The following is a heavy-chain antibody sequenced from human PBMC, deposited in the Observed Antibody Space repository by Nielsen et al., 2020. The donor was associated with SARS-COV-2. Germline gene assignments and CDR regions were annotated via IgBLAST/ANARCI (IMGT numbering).Heavy chain of an antibody. CDR2: ISGGGDTT. CDR1: GFTFNNYA. D-gene: IGHD2-2*01. Sequence: GESLKISCAAPGFTFNNYAMNWFRQAPGKGLEWVSGISGGGDTTDYADSVKGRFTISRDDSKNTLYLHMNSLRADDTAVYYCAKQRTFTFSNDAFDIWGQGTMVTVSS. V-gene: IGHV3-23*01. J-gene: IGHJ3*02. CDR3: AKQRTFTFSNDAFDI.